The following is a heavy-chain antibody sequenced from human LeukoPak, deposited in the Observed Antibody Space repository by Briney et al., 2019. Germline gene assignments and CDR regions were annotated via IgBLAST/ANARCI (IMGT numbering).Heavy chain of an antibody. CDR1: GGTFSSYA. J-gene: IGHJ3*02. CDR3: ARGDVSDAFDI. V-gene: IGHV1-69*01. CDR2: IIPIFGTA. Sequence: SAKVSCKASGGTFSSYAISWVRQAPGQGLEWMGGIIPIFGTANYAQKFRGRVTITADESSSTAYMELSSLRSEDTAVYYCARGDVSDAFDIWGQGTMVTVSS. D-gene: IGHD3-16*01.